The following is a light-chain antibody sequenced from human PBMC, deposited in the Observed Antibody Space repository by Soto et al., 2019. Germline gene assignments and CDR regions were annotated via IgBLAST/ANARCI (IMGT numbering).Light chain of an antibody. V-gene: IGLV2-14*01. J-gene: IGLJ1*01. CDR2: AVS. CDR3: SSYSSSSILYV. CDR1: SSDVGGYNS. Sequence: QSALTQPASVSGSPGQSITISCTGTSSDVGGYNSVSWYQHHPGKAPKLMISAVSNRPSGVSTRFSGSKSGNTASLTISGLQAEDEADYYCSSYSSSSILYVFGTGTKLTVL.